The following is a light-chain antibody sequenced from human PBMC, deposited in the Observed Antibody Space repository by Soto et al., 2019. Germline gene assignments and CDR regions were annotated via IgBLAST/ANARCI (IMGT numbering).Light chain of an antibody. CDR3: RSYTSSSTLV. Sequence: QSVLTQPASVSGSPGQSITISCTGTSSDVGGYNYVSWYQQHPGKAPKLMIYDVSNRPSGVSNRFSGSRSGNTASLTISGHEAEDEADYYCRSYTSSSTLVFGGGTQLTVL. J-gene: IGLJ2*01. CDR2: DVS. CDR1: SSDVGGYNY. V-gene: IGLV2-14*01.